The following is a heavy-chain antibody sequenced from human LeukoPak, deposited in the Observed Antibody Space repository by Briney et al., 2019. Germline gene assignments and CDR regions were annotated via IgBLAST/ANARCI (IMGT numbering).Heavy chain of an antibody. D-gene: IGHD6-13*01. Sequence: PGGSLRLSCAASGFTFSSYWMSWVRQAPGKGLEWVANIKQDGSEKYYVDSVKGRFTISRDNAKNSPYLQMNSLRAEDTAVYYCARVGYSSSWYGPAYYMEVWGKGTTVTVSS. CDR3: ARVGYSSSWYGPAYYMEV. CDR2: IKQDGSEK. J-gene: IGHJ6*03. CDR1: GFTFSSYW. V-gene: IGHV3-7*01.